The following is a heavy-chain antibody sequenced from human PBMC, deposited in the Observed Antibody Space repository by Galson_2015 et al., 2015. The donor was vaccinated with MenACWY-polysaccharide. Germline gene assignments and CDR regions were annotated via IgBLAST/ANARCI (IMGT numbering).Heavy chain of an antibody. CDR3: ARVNGDIDY. Sequence: SVKVSCKASGYTFTSYDINWVRQATGQGLEWMGWMSPKSGYKGYAQKIQDRVTMTSDTSRSTAYMELSGLRSEDTAVYCCARVNGDIDYWGQGTLVTVS. D-gene: IGHD4-17*01. CDR1: GYTFTSYD. CDR2: MSPKSGYK. J-gene: IGHJ4*02. V-gene: IGHV1-8*01.